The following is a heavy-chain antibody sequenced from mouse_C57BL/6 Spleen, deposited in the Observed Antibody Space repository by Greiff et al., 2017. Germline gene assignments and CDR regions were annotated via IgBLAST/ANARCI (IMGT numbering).Heavy chain of an antibody. J-gene: IGHJ1*03. D-gene: IGHD2-5*01. Sequence: EVKVVESGPELVKPGASVKIPCKASGYTFTDYNMDWVKQSHGKSLEWIGDINPNNGGTIYNQKFKGKATLTVDKSSSTAYMELRSLTSEDTAVYYCARTAYYSNYFWYFDVWGTGTTVTVSS. CDR1: GYTFTDYN. CDR2: INPNNGGT. CDR3: ARTAYYSNYFWYFDV. V-gene: IGHV1-18*01.